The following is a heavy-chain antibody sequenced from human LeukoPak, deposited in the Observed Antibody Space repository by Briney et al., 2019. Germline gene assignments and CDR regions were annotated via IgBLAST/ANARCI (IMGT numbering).Heavy chain of an antibody. CDR1: GFTFSSYE. V-gene: IGHV3-48*03. Sequence: GGSLRLSCAASGFTFSSYEMNWVRQAPGKGLEWVSYISSSGSTIYYADSVKGRFTISRDNAKNSLYLQMNSLRAEDTAVYYCAREGLGIVAVPAVTHDAFDIWGQGTMVTVSS. CDR2: ISSSGSTI. CDR3: AREGLGIVAVPAVTHDAFDI. D-gene: IGHD2-2*03. J-gene: IGHJ3*02.